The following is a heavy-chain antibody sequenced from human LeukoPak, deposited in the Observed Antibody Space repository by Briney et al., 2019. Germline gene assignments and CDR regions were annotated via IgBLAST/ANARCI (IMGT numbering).Heavy chain of an antibody. CDR3: ALLTVASDFDS. J-gene: IGHJ4*02. CDR1: RFPFSIYE. D-gene: IGHD5-12*01. Sequence: GGSLRLSCVVSRFPFSIYEMNWVRQAPGKGLEWVSNIHSSGTVKYYSDSVKGRFSISRDNAKSSLYLQMNSLRVEDTAVYYCALLTVASDFDSWGQGALVTVS. V-gene: IGHV3-48*03. CDR2: IHSSGTVK.